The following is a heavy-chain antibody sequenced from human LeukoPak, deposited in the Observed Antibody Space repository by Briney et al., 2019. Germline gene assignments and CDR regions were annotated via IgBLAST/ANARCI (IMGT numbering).Heavy chain of an antibody. CDR1: GYTFTDYY. CDR3: ARVGGLLWFGELYSAFDI. J-gene: IGHJ3*02. V-gene: IGHV1-2*02. D-gene: IGHD3-10*01. Sequence: ASVKVSCKASGYTFTDYYMHWVRQAPGQGLEWMGWINPNTGGTNYAQKFQGRVTMTRDTSISTPYMELSWLRSDDTAVYYCARVGGLLWFGELYSAFDIWGQGTMVTVSS. CDR2: INPNTGGT.